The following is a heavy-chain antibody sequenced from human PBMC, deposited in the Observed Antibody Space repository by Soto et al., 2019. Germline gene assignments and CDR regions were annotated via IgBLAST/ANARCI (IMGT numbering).Heavy chain of an antibody. J-gene: IGHJ6*02. D-gene: IGHD3-3*01. V-gene: IGHV1-69*12. Sequence: QVQLVQSGAEVRRPGSSVRVSCKTSGGTFSTYPISWVRQAPGQGLEWMGGVIPMFGAGGYAQKFQGTVTIRADEPSSTAYMELTSLRSEDTAVYFCARGSPVPGYGYDTPWSNKVNYYYYYAMNVWGQGTTVTVSS. CDR2: VIPMFGAG. CDR1: GGTFSTYP. CDR3: ARGSPVPGYGYDTPWSNKVNYYYYYAMNV.